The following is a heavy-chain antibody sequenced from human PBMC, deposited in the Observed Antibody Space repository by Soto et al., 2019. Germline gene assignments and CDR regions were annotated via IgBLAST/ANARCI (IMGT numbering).Heavy chain of an antibody. CDR2: VYYSGYT. CDR1: GGSISSGGYY. V-gene: IGHV4-31*03. Sequence: QVQLQESGPGLVKPSQTLSLTCTVSGGSISSGGYYWSWIRQHPGKGLEWIGYVYYSGYTYYNPSLNSRVSISIDTSTNQFSLKLSSVTAADTAVYYCARVLGYCSGSNCYPDYWGQGTLVTVSS. D-gene: IGHD2-15*01. J-gene: IGHJ4*02. CDR3: ARVLGYCSGSNCYPDY.